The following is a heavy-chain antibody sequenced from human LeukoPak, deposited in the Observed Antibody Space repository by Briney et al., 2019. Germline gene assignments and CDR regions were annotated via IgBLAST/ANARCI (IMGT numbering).Heavy chain of an antibody. V-gene: IGHV1-69*13. Sequence: SVKVSCKASGGTFSSYAISWVRQAPGQGLEWMGGIIPIIGTANYAQKFQGRVTITADESTSTAYMELSSLRSEDTAVYYCARTGENPPAATLYGMDVWGRGTTVTVSS. CDR2: IIPIIGTA. CDR3: ARTGENPPAATLYGMDV. J-gene: IGHJ6*02. CDR1: GGTFSSYA. D-gene: IGHD2-15*01.